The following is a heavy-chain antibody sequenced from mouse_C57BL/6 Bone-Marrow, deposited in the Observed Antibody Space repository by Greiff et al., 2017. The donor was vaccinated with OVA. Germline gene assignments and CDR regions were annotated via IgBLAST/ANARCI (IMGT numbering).Heavy chain of an antibody. CDR1: GFTFSSYA. Sequence: EVKLMESGGGLVKPGGSLKLSCAASGFTFSSYAMSWVRQTPEKRLEWVATISDGGSYTYYPDNVKGRFTISRDNAKNNLYLQMSHLKSEDTAMYYCARGCLDYWGQSTTLTDSS. CDR2: ISDGGSYT. CDR3: ARGCLDY. V-gene: IGHV5-4*03. J-gene: IGHJ2*01.